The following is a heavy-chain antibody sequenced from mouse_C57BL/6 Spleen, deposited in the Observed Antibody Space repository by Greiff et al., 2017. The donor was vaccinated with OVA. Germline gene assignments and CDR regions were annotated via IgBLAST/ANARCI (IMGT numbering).Heavy chain of an antibody. Sequence: QVQLQQSGPELVKPGASVKISCKASGYAFSSSWMNWVKQRPGKGLEWIGRIYPGDGDPNYNGKFKGKATLTADKSSSTAYMQLSSLTSEDSAVYFCARYGSSYYYAMDYWGQGTSVTVSS. CDR2: IYPGDGDP. CDR3: ARYGSSYYYAMDY. CDR1: GYAFSSSW. J-gene: IGHJ4*01. V-gene: IGHV1-82*01. D-gene: IGHD1-1*01.